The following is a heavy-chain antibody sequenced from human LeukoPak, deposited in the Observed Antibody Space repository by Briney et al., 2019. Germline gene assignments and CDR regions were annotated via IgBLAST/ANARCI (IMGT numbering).Heavy chain of an antibody. CDR1: RGTFSNYA. CDR3: TRDSRRRYCSSITCYLGWFDP. Sequence: SVKVSCKASRGTFSNYAISWVRQAPGQGLEWMGGIIPNSGTAIYAQKFQGRVAITADESTSTAYMELSSLRSEDTAVYYCTRDSRRRYCSSITCYLGWFDPWGQGTLVTVSS. D-gene: IGHD2-2*01. CDR2: IIPNSGTA. J-gene: IGHJ5*02. V-gene: IGHV1-69*01.